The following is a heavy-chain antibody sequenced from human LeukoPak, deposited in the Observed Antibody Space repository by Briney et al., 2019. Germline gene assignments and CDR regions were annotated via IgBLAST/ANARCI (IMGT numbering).Heavy chain of an antibody. CDR1: GGSISSYY. D-gene: IGHD6-13*01. Sequence: SETLSLTCTVSGGSISSYYWSWIRQPPGKGLEWIGYIYYSGSTNYNPSLKSRVTISVDTSKNQFSLKLSSVTAADTAVYYCARAYTVAAAGKGLFYYYYYGMDVWGQGTTVTVSS. CDR2: IYYSGST. V-gene: IGHV4-59*01. CDR3: ARAYTVAAAGKGLFYYYYYGMDV. J-gene: IGHJ6*02.